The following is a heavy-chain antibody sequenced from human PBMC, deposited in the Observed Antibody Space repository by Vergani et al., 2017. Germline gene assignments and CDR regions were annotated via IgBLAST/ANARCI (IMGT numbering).Heavy chain of an antibody. J-gene: IGHJ4*02. D-gene: IGHD3-22*01. CDR2: ISAYNGNT. V-gene: IGHV1-18*01. CDR3: ARIRYYYDSSGYYYGHYDY. CDR1: GYTFTSYG. Sequence: QVQLVQSGAEVKKPGASVKVSCKASGYTFTSYGISWVRQAPGQGLEWMGWISAYNGNTNYAKKPQGRVTMTTDTSTSTAYMELRSLRSDDTAVYYCARIRYYYDSSGYYYGHYDYWGQGTLVTVSS.